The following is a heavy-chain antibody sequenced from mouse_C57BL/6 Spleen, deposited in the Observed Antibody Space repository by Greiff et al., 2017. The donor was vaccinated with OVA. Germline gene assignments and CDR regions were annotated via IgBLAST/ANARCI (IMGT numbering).Heavy chain of an antibody. CDR3: ARHDGYWGYFDV. D-gene: IGHD2-3*01. V-gene: IGHV1-80*01. J-gene: IGHJ1*03. Sequence: VQLQQSGAELVKPGASVKISCKASGYAFSSYWMNWVKQRPGKGLEWIGQIYPGDGDTNYNGKFKGKATLTADKSSSTAYMQLSSLTSEDSAVYFCARHDGYWGYFDVWGTGTTVTVSS. CDR2: IYPGDGDT. CDR1: GYAFSSYW.